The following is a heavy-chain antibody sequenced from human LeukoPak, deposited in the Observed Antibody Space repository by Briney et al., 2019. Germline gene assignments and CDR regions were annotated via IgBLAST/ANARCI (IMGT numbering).Heavy chain of an antibody. CDR1: GGSFSGYY. CDR2: INHSGST. D-gene: IGHD6-13*01. CDR3: ARETVPAIAAPRGLNY. V-gene: IGHV4-34*01. J-gene: IGHJ4*02. Sequence: SETLSLTCAVYGGSFSGYYWSWIRQPPGKGLEWIGEINHSGSTNYSPSLKSRVTISVDTSRNQFSLKLSSVTAADTAVYYCARETVPAIAAPRGLNYWGQGTLVTVSS.